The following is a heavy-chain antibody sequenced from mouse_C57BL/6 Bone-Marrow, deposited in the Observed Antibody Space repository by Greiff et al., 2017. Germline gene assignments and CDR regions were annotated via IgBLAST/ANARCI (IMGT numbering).Heavy chain of an antibody. D-gene: IGHD2-12*01. CDR2: VRSKSNNYAT. J-gene: IGHJ4*01. CDR3: VRQRPLSMDY. V-gene: IGHV10-1*01. CDR1: GFSFNTYA. Sequence: EVQVVESGGGLVQPKGSLRLSCAASGFSFNTYAMNWVRQAPGTGLEWVARVRSKSNNYATYYADSVKGRFTISRDDSESMLYLQMNNLKTEDAARYYCVRQRPLSMDYWGQGTSVTVSS.